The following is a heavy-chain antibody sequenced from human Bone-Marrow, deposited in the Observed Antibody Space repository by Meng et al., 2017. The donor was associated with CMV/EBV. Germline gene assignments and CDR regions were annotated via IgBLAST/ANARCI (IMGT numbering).Heavy chain of an antibody. V-gene: IGHV4-38-2*02. D-gene: IGHD2-2*01. CDR3: ARAYCSTTRCRDAFDI. CDR1: GYSISSGYY. J-gene: IGHJ3*02. CDR2: INHSETT. Sequence: SETLSLTCTVPGYSISSGYYWGWIRQPPGKGLECIGIINHSETTYHNPSLKSRLTISVDTSKNQFSLKLISVTAADTAVYYCARAYCSTTRCRDAFDIWGEGTMVTVSS.